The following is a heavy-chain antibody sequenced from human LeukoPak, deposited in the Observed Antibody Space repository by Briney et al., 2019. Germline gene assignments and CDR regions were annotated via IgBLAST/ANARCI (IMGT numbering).Heavy chain of an antibody. CDR1: GFTFSSYA. Sequence: GGSLRLSCAAPGFTFSSYAMHWVRQAAGKGLEWVAIISYDGTNKYYADSVKGRFTISRDNSKNTLYLQINSLRAEDSAVYYCARGSWRLVRGAASFEYWGQGTLVTVFS. D-gene: IGHD3-10*01. V-gene: IGHV3-30-3*01. CDR2: ISYDGTNK. J-gene: IGHJ4*02. CDR3: ARGSWRLVRGAASFEY.